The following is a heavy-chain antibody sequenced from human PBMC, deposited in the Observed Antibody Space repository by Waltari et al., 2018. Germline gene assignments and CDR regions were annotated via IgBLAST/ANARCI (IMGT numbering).Heavy chain of an antibody. CDR2: INHSGST. CDR1: GGSFSGYY. V-gene: IGHV4-34*01. CDR3: ARGRVVVIARSYWYFDL. Sequence: QVQLQQWGAGLLKPSETLSLTCAVYGGSFSGYYWSWIRQPPGQGLEWIGEINHSGSTNYNPSLKSRVTISVDTSKNQFSLKLSSVTAADTAVYYCARGRVVVIARSYWYFDLWGRGTLVTVSS. D-gene: IGHD2-21*01. J-gene: IGHJ2*01.